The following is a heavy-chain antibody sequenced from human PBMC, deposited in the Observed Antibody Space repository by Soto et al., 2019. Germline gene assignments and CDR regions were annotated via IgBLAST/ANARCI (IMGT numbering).Heavy chain of an antibody. V-gene: IGHV4-34*01. D-gene: IGHD6-13*01. CDR2: INHSGST. CDR3: ARALPYSSSWRADGFDI. CDR1: GGSFSGYF. J-gene: IGHJ3*02. Sequence: PSETLSLTCVVYGGSFSGYFLTWIRQPPGKGLEWIGEINHSGSTNYNPSLKSRVIISGDTSKNQFSLNLSSVTAADTAVYYCARALPYSSSWRADGFDIWGQGTMVTV.